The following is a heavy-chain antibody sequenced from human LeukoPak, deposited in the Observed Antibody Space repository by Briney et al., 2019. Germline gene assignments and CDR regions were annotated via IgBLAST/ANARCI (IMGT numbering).Heavy chain of an antibody. J-gene: IGHJ6*03. Sequence: PSETLSLTCTVSGGSISSSYWSWIRQPAGKGLEWIGRIYTSGTTSYNPSLKSRVSTSVDKSKNQLSLKVSSVTAADTAVYYCARLGYSSSSTGYYYYMDVWGKGTTVTVSS. CDR3: ARLGYSSSSTGYYYYMDV. CDR1: GGSISSSY. CDR2: IYTSGTT. D-gene: IGHD6-6*01. V-gene: IGHV4-4*07.